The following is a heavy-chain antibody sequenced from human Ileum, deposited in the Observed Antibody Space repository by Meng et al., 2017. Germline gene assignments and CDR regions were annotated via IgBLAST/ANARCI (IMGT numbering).Heavy chain of an antibody. V-gene: IGHV4-34*01. D-gene: IGHD3-22*01. CDR3: ARNYYDSSGEDSNDY. CDR2: INHSGST. Sequence: RLPQGGAGLLQPSESLSLTCAVYGGSVSGYYWSWIRQPPGKGLEWIGEINHSGSTNYNPSLKSRVTISVDTSKNQFSLKLSSVTAADTAVYYCARNYYDSSGEDSNDYWGQGTLVTVSS. J-gene: IGHJ4*02. CDR1: GGSVSGYY.